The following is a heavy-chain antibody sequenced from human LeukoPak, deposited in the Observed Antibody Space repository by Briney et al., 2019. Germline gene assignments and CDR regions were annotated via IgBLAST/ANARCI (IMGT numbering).Heavy chain of an antibody. CDR1: GFTFSTYG. J-gene: IGHJ4*02. D-gene: IGHD3-22*01. CDR3: AREGNYYDSSGYPFDY. Sequence: PGRSLRLSCAASGFTFSTYGMHWVRQAPGKGLEWVAVIWYDGTNKYYADSVKGRFTISRDNSKNTLYLQMNSLRVEDTAVYYCAREGNYYDSSGYPFDYWGQGTLVTVSS. CDR2: IWYDGTNK. V-gene: IGHV3-33*01.